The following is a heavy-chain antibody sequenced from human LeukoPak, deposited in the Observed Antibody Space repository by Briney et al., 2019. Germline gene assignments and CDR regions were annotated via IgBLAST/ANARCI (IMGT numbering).Heavy chain of an antibody. CDR2: IIPILGIA. J-gene: IGHJ3*02. D-gene: IGHD3-22*01. Sequence: WASVKVSCKASGGTFSSYAISWVRQAPGQGLEWMGRIIPILGIANYAQKFQGRVTITADKSTSTAYMELSSLRSEDTAVYYCATRGGYDSSGYPSTSLAFDIWGQGTMVTVSS. V-gene: IGHV1-69*04. CDR3: ATRGGYDSSGYPSTSLAFDI. CDR1: GGTFSSYA.